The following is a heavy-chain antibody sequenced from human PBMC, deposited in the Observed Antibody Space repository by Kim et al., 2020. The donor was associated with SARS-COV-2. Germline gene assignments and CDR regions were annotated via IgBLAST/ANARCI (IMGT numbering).Heavy chain of an antibody. J-gene: IGHJ4*02. CDR2: IYYSGST. V-gene: IGHV4-39*01. CDR1: GGSISSSSYY. Sequence: SETLSLTCTVSGGSISSSSYYWGWIRQPPGKGLEWIGSIYYSGSTYYNPSLKSRVTISVDTSKNQFSLKLSSVTAADTAVYYCARLSGEIFRSPMVGSFDYWGQGTLVTVSS. D-gene: IGHD2-15*01. CDR3: ARLSGEIFRSPMVGSFDY.